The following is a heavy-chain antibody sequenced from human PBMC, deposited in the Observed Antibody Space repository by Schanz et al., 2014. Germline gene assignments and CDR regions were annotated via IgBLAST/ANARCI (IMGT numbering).Heavy chain of an antibody. J-gene: IGHJ4*02. V-gene: IGHV1-2*02. CDR3: ARVTTGYDS. CDR1: GYTFTVYY. Sequence: QVQLIQSGAEVKKPGASVKVSCTASGYTFTVYYMHWVRQAPGQGLEWLGWINPNSGATSSAQKFQGRVTMTRDTSSSTVYMQLSSLTSDDTAIYYCARVTTGYDSWGQGTLVTVSS. D-gene: IGHD5-12*01. CDR2: INPNSGAT.